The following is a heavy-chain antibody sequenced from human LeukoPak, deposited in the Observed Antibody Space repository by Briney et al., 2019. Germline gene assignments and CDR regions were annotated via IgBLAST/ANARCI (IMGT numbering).Heavy chain of an antibody. CDR2: INHSGNT. V-gene: IGHV4-34*01. Sequence: KPSETLSLTCAVYGGSFSAYYWTWIRQPPGKGLEWIGEINHSGNTNYNPSLKSRVTISVDTSKNQFSLNLSSVTAADTAVYYCATMAATAGSTDFDYWGQGTLVSVSS. D-gene: IGHD6-13*01. CDR3: ATMAATAGSTDFDY. J-gene: IGHJ4*02. CDR1: GGSFSAYY.